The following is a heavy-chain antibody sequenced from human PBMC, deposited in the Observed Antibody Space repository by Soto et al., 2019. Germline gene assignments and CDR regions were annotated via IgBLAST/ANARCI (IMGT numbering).Heavy chain of an antibody. D-gene: IGHD6-19*01. J-gene: IGHJ6*02. Sequence: SVKVSCKASGGTFSSYAISWVRQAPGQGLEWMGGIIPIFGTANYAQKFQGRVTITADKSTSTAYMELSSLRSEDTAVHYCARARYSSGWSDYYYGMDVWGQGTTVTVSS. CDR3: ARARYSSGWSDYYYGMDV. CDR1: GGTFSSYA. CDR2: IIPIFGTA. V-gene: IGHV1-69*06.